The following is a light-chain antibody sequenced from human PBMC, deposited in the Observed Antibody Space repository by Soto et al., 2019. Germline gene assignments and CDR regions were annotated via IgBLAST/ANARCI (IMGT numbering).Light chain of an antibody. CDR2: AAT. CDR3: QQRSNGPFT. CDR1: QLGTSNY. Sequence: ELVLTQSPGPLSSSAWERVTLPCRASQLGTSNYLAWYQQKRGQAPSRLISAATNRATGIPARFSGSGSRTDFTLTISSREPEDCAVYYWQQRSNGPFTFGPGTKVDIK. V-gene: IGKV3D-20*02. J-gene: IGKJ3*01.